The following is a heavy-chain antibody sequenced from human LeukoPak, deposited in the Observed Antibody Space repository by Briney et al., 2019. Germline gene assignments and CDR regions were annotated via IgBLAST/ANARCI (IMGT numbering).Heavy chain of an antibody. CDR3: ARGGWEAATYYYGMDV. CDR1: GFTFSSYA. D-gene: IGHD1-26*01. J-gene: IGHJ6*04. V-gene: IGHV3-30*04. CDR2: ISYDGSNK. Sequence: GGSLRLSCAASGFTFSSYAMHWVRQAPGKGLEWVAAISYDGSNKYYADSVKGRFTISRDNSKNTLYLQMNSLRAEDTAVYYCARGGWEAATYYYGMDVWGKGTTVTVSS.